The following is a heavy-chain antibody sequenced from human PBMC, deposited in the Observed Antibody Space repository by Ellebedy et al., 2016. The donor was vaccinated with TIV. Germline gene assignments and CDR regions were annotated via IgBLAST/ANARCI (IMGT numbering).Heavy chain of an antibody. V-gene: IGHV1-69*13. D-gene: IGHD6-13*01. Sequence: ASVKVSCKASGGIFSSHGIRWVRQAPGQGLEWMGGIIPIFGTAKSAQKFQGRLTITADESTSTGYMELSSLTSEDTAVYFCARVGFYSNSWQYHFDDWGQGTLVTVSS. CDR1: GGIFSSHG. CDR3: ARVGFYSNSWQYHFDD. J-gene: IGHJ4*02. CDR2: IIPIFGTA.